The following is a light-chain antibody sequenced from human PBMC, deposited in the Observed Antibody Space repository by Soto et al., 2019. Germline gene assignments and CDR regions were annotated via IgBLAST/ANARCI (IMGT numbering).Light chain of an antibody. CDR1: SSDVGGYTY. CDR3: ASYTSGTSWV. Sequence: HSALTQPASVSGSPGQSITISCTGTSSDVGGYTYVSWYQHHPGKAPKLMIYDVTNRPSGVSNRFSGSKSGNTASLTISGLQAEDEADYYCASYTSGTSWVFGGGTKLTVL. CDR2: DVT. V-gene: IGLV2-14*03. J-gene: IGLJ3*02.